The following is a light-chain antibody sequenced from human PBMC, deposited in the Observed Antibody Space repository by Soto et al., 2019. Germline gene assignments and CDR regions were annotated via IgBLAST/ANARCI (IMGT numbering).Light chain of an antibody. CDR1: SSDIGAYNF. Sequence: QSMLTQPASLSVSPGQSITISCTGTSSDIGAYNFVSWYQQHPGKAPKLMLYDVNIRPSGVSNRFSGSKSGSTASLTISGLQVEDEADYYCTSWTTSTTMIFGGGTKVTVL. CDR3: TSWTTSTTMI. J-gene: IGLJ2*01. V-gene: IGLV2-14*03. CDR2: DVN.